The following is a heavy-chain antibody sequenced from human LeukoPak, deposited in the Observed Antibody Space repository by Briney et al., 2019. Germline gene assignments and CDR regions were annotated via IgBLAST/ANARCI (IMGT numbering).Heavy chain of an antibody. D-gene: IGHD2-15*01. J-gene: IGHJ3*02. Sequence: GGSLRLSCAASGFTFSDTWMHWVRQAPGEGLVWVSRIRSDGSDTRHAESVKGRFTISRDNAKNPLYLQMNTLRAEDTALYYCARLGGGYDAFDIWGQGTMVTVSS. V-gene: IGHV3-74*01. CDR2: IRSDGSDT. CDR3: ARLGGGYDAFDI. CDR1: GFTFSDTW.